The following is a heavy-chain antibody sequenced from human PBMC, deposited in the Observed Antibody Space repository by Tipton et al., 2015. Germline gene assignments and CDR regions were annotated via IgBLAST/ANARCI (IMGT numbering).Heavy chain of an antibody. J-gene: IGHJ4*02. V-gene: IGHV3-23*04. Sequence: QLVQSGAEVKKPGESLKISCKGSGYSFTSYWIGWVRQAPGKGLEWVSTISGSGGSTYYADSVKGRFTISRDNSQNTLYLQMNSLRAEDTAVYYCAKQATVVDSGSDYWGQGTLVTVSS. CDR2: ISGSGGST. D-gene: IGHD4-23*01. CDR3: AKQATVVDSGSDY. CDR1: GYSFTSYW.